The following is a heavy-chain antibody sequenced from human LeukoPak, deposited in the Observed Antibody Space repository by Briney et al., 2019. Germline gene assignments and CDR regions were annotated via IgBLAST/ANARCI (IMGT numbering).Heavy chain of an antibody. CDR3: ARDQRPGFVDY. Sequence: PSETLSLTCTVSGGSISSYYWSWIRQPPGKGLEWIGYIYYSGSTNYNPSLKSRVTISVDTSKNQFSLKLSSVTAADTAVYYCARDQRPGFVDYWGQGTLVTVSS. D-gene: IGHD2-21*01. V-gene: IGHV4-59*12. J-gene: IGHJ4*02. CDR2: IYYSGST. CDR1: GGSISSYY.